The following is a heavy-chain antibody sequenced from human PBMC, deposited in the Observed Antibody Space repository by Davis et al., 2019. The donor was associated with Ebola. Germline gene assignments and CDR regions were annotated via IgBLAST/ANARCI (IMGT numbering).Heavy chain of an antibody. Sequence: SVKISCKASGGTFSSYAISWVRQAPGQGLEWMGGIIPIFGTANYAQKFQGRVTITADKSTSTAYMELSSLRSEDTAVYYCARDRQLPDYYYYGMDVWGQGTTVTVSS. CDR2: IIPIFGTA. CDR3: ARDRQLPDYYYYGMDV. CDR1: GGTFSSYA. D-gene: IGHD2-2*01. J-gene: IGHJ6*02. V-gene: IGHV1-69*06.